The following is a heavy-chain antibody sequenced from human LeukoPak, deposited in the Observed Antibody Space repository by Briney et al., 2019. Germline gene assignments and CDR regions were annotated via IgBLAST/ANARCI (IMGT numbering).Heavy chain of an antibody. CDR1: GLIFKDAW. V-gene: IGHV3-15*07. D-gene: IGHD3-9*01. CDR2: IKSKTDGGTT. J-gene: IGHJ3*02. Sequence: PGGSLRLSCAASGLIFKDAWMTWVRQAPGRGLEWVGRIKSKTDGGTTDYAAPVKGRFTISRDDSKNTLYLQMNSLKTEDTAVYYCTTALDIYDAFDIWGQGTMVTVSS. CDR3: TTALDIYDAFDI.